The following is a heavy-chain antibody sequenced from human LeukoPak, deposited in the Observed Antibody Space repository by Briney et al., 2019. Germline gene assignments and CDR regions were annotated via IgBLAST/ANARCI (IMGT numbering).Heavy chain of an antibody. CDR2: ISAYNGNT. Sequence: GASVTVSCKASGYTFTSYGISWVRQAPGQGLEWMGWISAYNGNTNYAQKLQGRVTMTTDTSTSTAYMELRSLRSDDTAVYYCARDCLPLLGPWRNWFDPWGQGTLVTVSS. D-gene: IGHD1-1*01. CDR3: ARDCLPLLGPWRNWFDP. V-gene: IGHV1-18*01. CDR1: GYTFTSYG. J-gene: IGHJ5*02.